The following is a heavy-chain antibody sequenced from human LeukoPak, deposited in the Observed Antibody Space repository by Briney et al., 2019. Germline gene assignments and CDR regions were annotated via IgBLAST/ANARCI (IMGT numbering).Heavy chain of an antibody. CDR3: ALDSGAFYGMDV. V-gene: IGHV3-30*03. Sequence: GGSLRLSCAASGSYLNNLGMHWVRQPPGKGLEWVAVISYDGSKKYYADSVKGRISISRDNSKNTLYLQMNSLRAEDTAVYYCALDSGAFYGMDVWGQGTTVTVSS. D-gene: IGHD4-17*01. CDR2: ISYDGSKK. J-gene: IGHJ6*02. CDR1: GSYLNNLG.